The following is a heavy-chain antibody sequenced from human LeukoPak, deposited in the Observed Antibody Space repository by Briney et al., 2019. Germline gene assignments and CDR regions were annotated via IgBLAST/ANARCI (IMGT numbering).Heavy chain of an antibody. CDR1: GGSISSGGYY. CDR2: IYHSGST. D-gene: IGHD6-19*01. CDR3: ARETVASIGHYYGMDV. V-gene: IGHV4-30-2*01. J-gene: IGHJ6*02. Sequence: PSQTLSLTCTVSGGSISSGGYYWSWIRQPPGKGLEWIGYIYHSGSTYYNPSLKSRVTISVDKSKNQLSLKLSSVTAADTAVYYCARETVASIGHYYGMDVWGQGTTVTVSS.